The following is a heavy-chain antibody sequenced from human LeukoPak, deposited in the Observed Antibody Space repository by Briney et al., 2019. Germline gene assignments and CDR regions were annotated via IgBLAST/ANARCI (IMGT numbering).Heavy chain of an antibody. D-gene: IGHD6-19*01. V-gene: IGHV3-23*01. CDR2: ISGSGGST. Sequence: PGGSLRLSCAASGFTVSSSYMSWVRQAPGKGLEWVSAISGSGGSTYYADSVKGRFTISRDNSKNTLYLQMNSLRAEDTAVYYCAKRVPGGRLPGNRFDPWGQGTLVTVSS. J-gene: IGHJ5*02. CDR3: AKRVPGGRLPGNRFDP. CDR1: GFTVSSSY.